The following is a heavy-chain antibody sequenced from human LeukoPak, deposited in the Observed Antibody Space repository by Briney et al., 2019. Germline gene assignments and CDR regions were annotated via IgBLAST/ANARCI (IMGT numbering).Heavy chain of an antibody. Sequence: VGSLRLSCAASGFTFSSYGMPWVRQAPAKGLERVAVISYDGSNKYYADSVKGRFTISRDNSKNTLYLQMNSLRAEDTAVYYCAKDSSSVVRGVTFFDYWGQGTLVTVSA. J-gene: IGHJ4*02. V-gene: IGHV3-30*18. CDR1: GFTFSSYG. CDR2: ISYDGSNK. CDR3: AKDSSSVVRGVTFFDY. D-gene: IGHD3-10*01.